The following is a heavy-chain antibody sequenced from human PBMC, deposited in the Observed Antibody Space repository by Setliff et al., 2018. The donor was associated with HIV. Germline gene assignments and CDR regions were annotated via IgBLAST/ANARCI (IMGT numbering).Heavy chain of an antibody. Sequence: ASVKVSCKTSGGTFRSQAISWVRQSPGQGLEWMGGLISMFKIPQIAQKFQGRVTITADESTSTAYMGLSSLTSEETAVYYCASGGWSGGGPLHYSYYYLDVWGQGTAVTVSS. D-gene: IGHD2-15*01. V-gene: IGHV1-69*13. CDR2: LISMFKIP. CDR1: GGTFRSQA. J-gene: IGHJ6*02. CDR3: ASGGWSGGGPLHYSYYYLDV.